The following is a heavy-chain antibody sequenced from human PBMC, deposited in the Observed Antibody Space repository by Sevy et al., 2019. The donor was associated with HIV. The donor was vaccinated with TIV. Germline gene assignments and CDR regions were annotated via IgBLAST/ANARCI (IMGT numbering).Heavy chain of an antibody. J-gene: IGHJ4*02. CDR1: GYTFTSYG. CDR2: ISAYNGNT. CDR3: AGLNCSSTSCYIGTY. V-gene: IGHV1-18*01. D-gene: IGHD2-2*01. Sequence: ASLKVSCKASGYTFTSYGISWVRQAPGQGLEWMGWISAYNGNTNYAQKLQGRVTMTTDTSTSTAYMELRSLRSDDTAVYYCAGLNCSSTSCYIGTYWGQGTLVTVSS.